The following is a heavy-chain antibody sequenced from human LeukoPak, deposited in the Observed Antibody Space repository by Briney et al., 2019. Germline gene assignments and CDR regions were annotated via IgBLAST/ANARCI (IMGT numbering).Heavy chain of an antibody. J-gene: IGHJ6*03. CDR3: AREVMCSSTSCYLAFRYYYYYMDV. D-gene: IGHD2-2*01. V-gene: IGHV4-30-4*08. Sequence: SETLSLTCTVSGGSISSGGYYWSWIRQPPGKGLEWIGYIYYSGSTYYNPSLKSRVTISVDTSKNQFSLRLSSVTAADTAVYYCAREVMCSSTSCYLAFRYYYYYMDVWGKGTTVTVSS. CDR1: GGSISSGGYY. CDR2: IYYSGST.